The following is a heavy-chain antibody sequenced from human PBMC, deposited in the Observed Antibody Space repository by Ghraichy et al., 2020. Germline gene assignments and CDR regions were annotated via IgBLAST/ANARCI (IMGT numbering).Heavy chain of an antibody. CDR3: ARDFGPGTAAAGYYYYGMDV. D-gene: IGHD6-13*01. V-gene: IGHV3-11*01. J-gene: IGHJ6*02. CDR2: ISSSGSTI. Sequence: GGSLRLSCAASGFTFSDYYMSWIRQAPGKGLEWVSYISSSGSTIYYADSVKGRFTISRDNAKNSLYLQMNSLRAKDTAVYYCARDFGPGTAAAGYYYYGMDVWGQGTTVTVSS. CDR1: GFTFSDYY.